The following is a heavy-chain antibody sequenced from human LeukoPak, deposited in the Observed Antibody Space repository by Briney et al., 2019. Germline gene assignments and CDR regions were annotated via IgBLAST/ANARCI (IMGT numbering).Heavy chain of an antibody. Sequence: PGGSLRLSCAASGFTFSAYTMHWVRQAPGKGLEWVAFISFNGNEKKYGGSVKGRFTISRDNSNNILYLQMTGLRFDDTAVYYCARDRSTTSKFFDPWGQGTLVTVSS. D-gene: IGHD1-1*01. CDR3: ARDRSTTSKFFDP. V-gene: IGHV3-30*04. CDR1: GFTFSAYT. CDR2: ISFNGNEK. J-gene: IGHJ5*02.